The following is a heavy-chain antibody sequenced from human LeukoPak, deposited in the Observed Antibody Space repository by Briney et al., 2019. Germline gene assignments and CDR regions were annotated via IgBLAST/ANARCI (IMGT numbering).Heavy chain of an antibody. D-gene: IGHD3-22*01. CDR3: ARASSGYYYDY. CDR1: GGSISSGGYY. CDR2: IYYSGST. V-gene: IGHV4-31*03. Sequence: NPSETLSLTCTVSGGSISSGGYYWSWICQHPGKGLEWIGYIYYSGSTYYNPSLKSRVTISVDTSKNQFSLKLSSVTAADTAAYYCARASSGYYYDYWGQGTLVTVSS. J-gene: IGHJ4*02.